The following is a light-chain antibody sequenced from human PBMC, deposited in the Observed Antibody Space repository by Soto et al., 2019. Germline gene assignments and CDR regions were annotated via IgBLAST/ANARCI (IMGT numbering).Light chain of an antibody. CDR1: GSDAGGYNY. V-gene: IGLV2-14*01. CDR3: SSYTSSSTLV. CDR2: EVS. Sequence: QSVLTQPASVSGSPGQSITISCTGTGSDAGGYNYVSWYQQHPGKAPKLMIYEVSNRPSGVSNRFSGSKSGNTASLTISGLQAEDEADYYCSSYTSSSTLVFGGGTKVTVL. J-gene: IGLJ3*02.